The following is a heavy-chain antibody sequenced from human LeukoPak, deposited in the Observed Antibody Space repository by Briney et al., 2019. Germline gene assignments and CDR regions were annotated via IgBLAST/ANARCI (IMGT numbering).Heavy chain of an antibody. V-gene: IGHV3-15*01. Sequence: GGSLRLSCAASGFTFSSAWLSWVRQAPGKGLEWVGRIRSKTDGGTTDYGTPVKGRFSISRDDSENMLYLQMSNLKTDDTAVYYCATGYISGWAGFDSWGQGTLVTVSS. J-gene: IGHJ4*02. CDR3: ATGYISGWAGFDS. CDR1: GFTFSSAW. CDR2: IRSKTDGGTT. D-gene: IGHD6-19*01.